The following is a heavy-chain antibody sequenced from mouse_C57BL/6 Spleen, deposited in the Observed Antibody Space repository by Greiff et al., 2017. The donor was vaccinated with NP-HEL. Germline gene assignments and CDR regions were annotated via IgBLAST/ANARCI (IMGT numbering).Heavy chain of an antibody. CDR3: ARSSYYSNYVSFAY. J-gene: IGHJ3*01. V-gene: IGHV1-18*01. D-gene: IGHD2-5*01. CDR2: INPNNGGT. CDR1: GYTFTDYN. Sequence: EVQLQQSGPELVKPGASVKIPCKASGYTFTDYNMDWVKQSHGKSLEWIGDINPNNGGTIYNQKFKGKATLTVDKSSSTAYMELRGLTSEDTAVYYCARSSYYSNYVSFAYWGQGTLVTVSA.